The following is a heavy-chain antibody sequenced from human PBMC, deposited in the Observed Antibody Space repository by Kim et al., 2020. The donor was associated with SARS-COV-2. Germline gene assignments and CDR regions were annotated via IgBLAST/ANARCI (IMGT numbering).Heavy chain of an antibody. J-gene: IGHJ4*02. D-gene: IGHD4-17*01. CDR3: ARDHPPFNGDHSKFDY. Sequence: GGSLRLSCAASGFTFSDYYMSWIRQAPGKGLEWVSYISSSGSTIYYADSVKGRFTISRDNAENSLYLQMNSLRAEDTAVYYCARDHPPFNGDHSKFDYWGQGTLVTVSS. CDR1: GFTFSDYY. CDR2: ISSSGSTI. V-gene: IGHV3-11*01.